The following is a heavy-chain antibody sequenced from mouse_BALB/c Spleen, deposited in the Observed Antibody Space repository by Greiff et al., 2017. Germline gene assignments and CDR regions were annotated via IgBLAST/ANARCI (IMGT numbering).Heavy chain of an antibody. D-gene: IGHD2-3*01. J-gene: IGHJ2*01. V-gene: IGHV1-18*01. Sequence: VQLQQSGPELVKPGASVKIPCKASGYTFTDYNMDWVKQSHGKSLEWIGDINPNNGGTIYNQKFKGKATLTVDKSSSTAYMELSSLTSEDSAVYFCASKEIYDGYYVPFDYWGQGTTLTVSS. CDR3: ASKEIYDGYYVPFDY. CDR1: GYTFTDYN. CDR2: INPNNGGT.